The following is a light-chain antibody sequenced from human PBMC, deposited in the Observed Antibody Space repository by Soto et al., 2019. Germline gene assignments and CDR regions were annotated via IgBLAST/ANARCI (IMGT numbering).Light chain of an antibody. J-gene: IGKJ1*01. CDR2: DAS. V-gene: IGKV1-5*01. CDR1: QSISTW. CDR3: QQYNSDSLT. Sequence: DIQMTQSPSTLSASVGDRVTITCRASQSISTWLAWYQQKPGNAPKLLIFDASNLESGVPSRFSGSGSGTEFTLTIDSLQSDDFATYYCQQYNSDSLTFGQGTELDIK.